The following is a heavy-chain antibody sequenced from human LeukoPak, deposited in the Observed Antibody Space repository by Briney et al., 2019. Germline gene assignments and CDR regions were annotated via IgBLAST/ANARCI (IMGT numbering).Heavy chain of an antibody. CDR2: ISGSGGST. CDR1: GFTFSSYA. D-gene: IGHD3-22*01. V-gene: IGHV3-23*01. J-gene: IGHJ4*02. Sequence: GGSLRLSCAASGFTFSSYAMSWVRQAPGKGLEWVSVISGSGGSTYYADSVKGRFTISRDNSKNTLYLQMNSLRAEDTAVYYCARWDSSGYYSLDYWGQGTLVTVSS. CDR3: ARWDSSGYYSLDY.